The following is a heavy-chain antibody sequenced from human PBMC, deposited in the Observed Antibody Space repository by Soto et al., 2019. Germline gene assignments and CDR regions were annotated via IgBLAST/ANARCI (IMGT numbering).Heavy chain of an antibody. D-gene: IGHD3-22*01. Sequence: QLQLQESGPGLVKPSETLSLTCTVSGGSISSSSYYWGWIRQPPGKGLEWIGSIYYSGSTYYNPSLKSRVTISVDTSKNQFSLKLSSVTAADTAVYYCVGVADDSSGYYYAQWYFDYWGQGTLVTVSS. CDR2: IYYSGST. CDR3: VGVADDSSGYYYAQWYFDY. CDR1: GGSISSSSYY. J-gene: IGHJ4*02. V-gene: IGHV4-39*01.